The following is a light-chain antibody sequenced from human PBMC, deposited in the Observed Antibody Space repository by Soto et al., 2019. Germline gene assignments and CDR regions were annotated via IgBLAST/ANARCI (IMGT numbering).Light chain of an antibody. Sequence: DIQMTQSPSSLSASVGDRVTITCRASQTISSYLNWYQHKPGKAPKLLIYDASSLQSGVPSRFSGSGSGADFILTISSLQPEDFATYYCQQSYSTLLTFGGGTKVEIK. V-gene: IGKV1-39*01. CDR3: QQSYSTLLT. CDR2: DAS. CDR1: QTISSY. J-gene: IGKJ4*01.